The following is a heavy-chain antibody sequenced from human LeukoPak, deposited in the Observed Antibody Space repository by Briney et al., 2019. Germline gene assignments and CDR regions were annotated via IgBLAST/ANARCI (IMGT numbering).Heavy chain of an antibody. D-gene: IGHD2-21*02. CDR3: TGGYCGGDCYFQTFQV. V-gene: IGHV3-21*06. CDR2: ISSVGTHI. CDR1: GFLVSDYS. J-gene: IGHJ1*01. Sequence: GGSLRLSCAASGFLVSDYSMNWVRQAPGKGLEWVSSISSVGTHIFYAESVRGRFTISRETAKNSVYLELNNLTDEGTAVYYCTGGYCGGDCYFQTFQVWGQGNLVIVS.